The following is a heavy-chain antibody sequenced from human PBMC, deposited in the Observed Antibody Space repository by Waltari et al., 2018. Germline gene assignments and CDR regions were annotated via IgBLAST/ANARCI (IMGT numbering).Heavy chain of an antibody. Sequence: QVQLVESGGGVVQPGGSLRLSCAASGFPFSHYVIPWVRQAPGKGLEWVAVIWYDGSKKYYADSVKGRFTISRDNSRNTLDLQMNSLRAEDTAMYYCAKANTPMITQGTNWFDPWGQGILVTVSS. CDR2: IWYDGSKK. D-gene: IGHD3-16*01. J-gene: IGHJ5*02. V-gene: IGHV3-30*02. CDR3: AKANTPMITQGTNWFDP. CDR1: GFPFSHYV.